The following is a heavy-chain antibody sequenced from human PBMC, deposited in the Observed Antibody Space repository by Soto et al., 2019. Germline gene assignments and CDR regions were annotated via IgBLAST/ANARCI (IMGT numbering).Heavy chain of an antibody. J-gene: IGHJ3*02. V-gene: IGHV5-51*01. CDR2: IYPGDSDT. D-gene: IGHD3-22*01. Sequence: PGESLKISCKGSGYSFTSYWIGWVRQMPGKGLEWMGIIYPGDSDTRYSPSFQGHVTISADKSISTAYLQWSSLKASDTAMYYCATRNPQADSSGYFPDAFDIWGQGTMVTVSS. CDR3: ATRNPQADSSGYFPDAFDI. CDR1: GYSFTSYW.